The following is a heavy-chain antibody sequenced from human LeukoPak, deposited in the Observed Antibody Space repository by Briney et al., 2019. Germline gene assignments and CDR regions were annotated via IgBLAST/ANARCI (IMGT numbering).Heavy chain of an antibody. V-gene: IGHV1-2*02. CDR2: INPNSGGT. Sequence: GASVKVSCKASGYTFTGYYMHWVRQAPGQGLEWMGWINPNSGGTNYAQKFQGRVTMTRDTSISTAYMELSRLRSDDTAVYYCAYSSRVEVRGAFDYWGQGTLVTVSS. CDR3: AYSSRVEVRGAFDY. D-gene: IGHD3-10*01. CDR1: GYTFTGYY. J-gene: IGHJ4*02.